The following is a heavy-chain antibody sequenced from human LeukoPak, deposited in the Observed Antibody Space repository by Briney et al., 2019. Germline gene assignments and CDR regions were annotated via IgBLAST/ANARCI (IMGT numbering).Heavy chain of an antibody. D-gene: IGHD5-18*01. Sequence: SETLSLTCAVSGGSISSSNWWSWVRQPPGKGLEWIGEIYHSGSTNYNPSLKSRVTISVDKSKNQFSLKLSSVTAADTAVYYCARGERGYSYGSFDYWGQGTLVTVSS. J-gene: IGHJ4*02. CDR2: IYHSGST. CDR3: ARGERGYSYGSFDY. V-gene: IGHV4-4*02. CDR1: GGSISSSNW.